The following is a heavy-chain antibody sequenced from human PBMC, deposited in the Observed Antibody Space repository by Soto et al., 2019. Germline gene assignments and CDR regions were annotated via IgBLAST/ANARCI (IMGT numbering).Heavy chain of an antibody. CDR2: ISSSHATI. D-gene: IGHD2-8*01. CDR1: GFTFTSYS. CDR3: ARGIKDIVLMVYAMGPYYFDY. Sequence: PGGSLRLSCAASGFTFTSYSMNWVRQAPGKGLEWVSYISSSHATIYYADSVKGRFTISRDNAQNSLSLQMNSLRDEDTAVYYCARGIKDIVLMVYAMGPYYFDYWGQGARVNV. V-gene: IGHV3-48*02. J-gene: IGHJ4*02.